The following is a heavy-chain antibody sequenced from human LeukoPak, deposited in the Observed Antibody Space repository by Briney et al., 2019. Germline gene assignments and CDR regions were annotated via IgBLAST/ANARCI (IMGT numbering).Heavy chain of an antibody. CDR3: ARDGEDSGYSYGFPDAFDI. CDR1: GGSISSSSYY. V-gene: IGHV4-39*07. Sequence: SETLSLTCTVSGGSISSSSYYWGWIRQPPGKGLEWIGSIYYSGSTYYNPSLKSRVTISVDTSKNQFSLKLSSVTAADTAVYYCARDGEDSGYSYGFPDAFDIWGQGTMVTVSS. D-gene: IGHD5-18*01. J-gene: IGHJ3*02. CDR2: IYYSGST.